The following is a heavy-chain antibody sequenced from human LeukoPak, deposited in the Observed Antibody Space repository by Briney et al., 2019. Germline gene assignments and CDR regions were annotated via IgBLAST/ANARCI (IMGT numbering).Heavy chain of an antibody. CDR1: GYTFTGYY. Sequence: ASVKVSCKASGYTFTGYYMHWVRQAPGQGLEWMGRINPNSGGTNYAQKFQGRVTMTRDTSISTAYMELSRLRSDDTAVYYCARARNYCSGGSCHYFDYWGQGTLVTVSS. V-gene: IGHV1-2*06. CDR2: INPNSGGT. CDR3: ARARNYCSGGSCHYFDY. D-gene: IGHD2-15*01. J-gene: IGHJ4*02.